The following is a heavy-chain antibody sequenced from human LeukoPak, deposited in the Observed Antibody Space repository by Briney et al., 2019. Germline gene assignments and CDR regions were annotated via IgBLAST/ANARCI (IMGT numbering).Heavy chain of an antibody. D-gene: IGHD4-11*01. V-gene: IGHV4-34*01. CDR1: GGSISSYY. J-gene: IGHJ3*02. CDR2: INHSGST. Sequence: SETLSLTCTVSGGSISSYYWSWIRQPPGKGLEWIGEINHSGSTNYNPSLKSRVTMSVDTSKNQFSLKLSSVTAADTAVYYCARDSNAFDIWGQGTMVTVSS. CDR3: ARDSNAFDI.